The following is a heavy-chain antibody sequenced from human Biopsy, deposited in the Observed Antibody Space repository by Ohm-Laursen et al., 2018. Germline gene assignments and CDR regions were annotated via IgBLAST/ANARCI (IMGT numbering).Heavy chain of an antibody. V-gene: IGHV3-7*01. CDR2: IKEDATLK. CDR3: STFHRGVDVFDI. D-gene: IGHD3-10*01. J-gene: IGHJ3*02. CDR1: GYTFSRYW. Sequence: LRLSCAASGYTFSRYWMTWVRQPPGKGLEWVATIKEDATLKWYADSVRGRFTVSRDNSKSLLYFQMDSLRAEDTAVYYCSTFHRGVDVFDIWGQGTMVTVSS.